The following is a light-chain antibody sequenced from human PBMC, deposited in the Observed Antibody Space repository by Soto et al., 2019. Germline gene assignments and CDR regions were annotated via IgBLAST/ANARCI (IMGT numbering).Light chain of an antibody. Sequence: QSVLTQPASVSGSPGQSITISCTGTSSDIGGYNYVSWYQQHPGKAPKLMIYEVNNRPSGVSDRFSGSKSGNTASLTISGLQAEDEADYYCNSYTTSRTYVFGTGTRSPS. CDR2: EVN. CDR1: SSDIGGYNY. J-gene: IGLJ1*01. CDR3: NSYTTSRTYV. V-gene: IGLV2-14*01.